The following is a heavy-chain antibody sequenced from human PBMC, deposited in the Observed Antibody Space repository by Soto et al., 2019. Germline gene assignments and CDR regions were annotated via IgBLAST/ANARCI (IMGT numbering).Heavy chain of an antibody. CDR1: GGSISSYY. V-gene: IGHV4-59*01. D-gene: IGHD3-22*01. CDR3: ARDSRDYYDSSGYPRSYYYYGMDV. CDR2: IFYSGST. J-gene: IGHJ6*02. Sequence: PSETLSLTCTVSGGSISSYYWSWIRQPPGKGLEWIGSIFYSGSTYYNPSLKSRVTISVDTSKNQFSLKLSSVTAADTAVYYCARDSRDYYDSSGYPRSYYYYGMDVWGQGTTVTVSS.